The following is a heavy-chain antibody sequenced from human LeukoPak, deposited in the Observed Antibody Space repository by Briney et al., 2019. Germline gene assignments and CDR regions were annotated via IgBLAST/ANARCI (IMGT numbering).Heavy chain of an antibody. CDR2: FYYSGST. CDR1: GGSISSSSYY. Sequence: SETLSLTCTVVSGGSISSSSYYWGWIRQPPGKGLEWIGSFYYSGSTYYNPSLKSRVTISADTSKNQFSLKLSSVTAADTAVYYCARLWRAAIDYGGQGILDTVSS. D-gene: IGHD1-1*01. V-gene: IGHV4-39*01. J-gene: IGHJ4*02. CDR3: ARLWRAAIDY.